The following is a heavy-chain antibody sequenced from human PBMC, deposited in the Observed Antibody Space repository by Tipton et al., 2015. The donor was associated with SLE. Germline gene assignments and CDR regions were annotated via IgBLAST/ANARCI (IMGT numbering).Heavy chain of an antibody. CDR2: INHSGST. J-gene: IGHJ4*02. Sequence: TLSLTCAVYGGSFSGYYWSWIRQPPGKGLEWIGEINHSGSTNYNPSLKSRVTISVDTSKNQFSLKVSSVTAADTAVYYCARQGGSGSYSYFDYWGQGTLVTVSS. V-gene: IGHV4-34*01. D-gene: IGHD3-10*01. CDR3: ARQGGSGSYSYFDY. CDR1: GGSFSGYY.